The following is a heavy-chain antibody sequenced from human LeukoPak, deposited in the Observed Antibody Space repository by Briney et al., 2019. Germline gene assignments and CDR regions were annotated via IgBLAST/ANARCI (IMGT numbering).Heavy chain of an antibody. CDR1: GFTVSNNY. Sequence: GGSLRISCAASGFTVSNNYMSWVRQAPGKGLEWVSAISDTGNTYHADSVKGRFTISRDSSKNTLFLQMNRLRPEDAAVYYCAKAPVTTCRGAFCYPFDYWGLGTLVTVSS. J-gene: IGHJ4*02. D-gene: IGHD2-15*01. V-gene: IGHV3-53*01. CDR2: ISDTGNT. CDR3: AKAPVTTCRGAFCYPFDY.